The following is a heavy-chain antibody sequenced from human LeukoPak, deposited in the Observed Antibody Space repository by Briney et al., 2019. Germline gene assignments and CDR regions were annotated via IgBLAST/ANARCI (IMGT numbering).Heavy chain of an antibody. CDR2: ISWNSGSI. Sequence: SLRLSCAASGFTFDDYAMHWVRQAPGKGLEWVSGISWNSGSIDYADSVKGRFTISRDNAKNSLYLQMNSLRAEDTALYYCAKAYCSSTSCSCFDYWGQGTLVTVSS. CDR3: AKAYCSSTSCSCFDY. CDR1: GFTFDDYA. V-gene: IGHV3-9*01. J-gene: IGHJ4*02. D-gene: IGHD2-2*01.